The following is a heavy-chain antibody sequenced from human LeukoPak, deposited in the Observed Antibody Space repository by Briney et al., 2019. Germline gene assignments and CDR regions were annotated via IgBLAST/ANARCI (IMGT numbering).Heavy chain of an antibody. CDR2: ISGSGGST. CDR3: AKVGANILLWFGDY. Sequence: GGSLRLSCAASGFTFSSYAMSWVRQAPGKGLEWVSAISGSGGSTYYADSVKGRFTISRDNSKNTLYLQMNSLRAEDTAVCYCAKVGANILLWFGDYWGQGTLVTVSS. V-gene: IGHV3-23*01. CDR1: GFTFSSYA. D-gene: IGHD3-10*01. J-gene: IGHJ4*02.